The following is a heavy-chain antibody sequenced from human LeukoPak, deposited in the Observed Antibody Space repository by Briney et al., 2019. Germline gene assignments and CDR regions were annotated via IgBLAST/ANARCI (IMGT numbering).Heavy chain of an antibody. CDR1: GYTFTSFS. D-gene: IGHD6-13*01. CDR2: TSPHNGDT. V-gene: IGHV1-18*01. J-gene: IGHJ4*02. Sequence: ASVKVSCKASGYTFTSFSISWVRQAPGQGLEWMGWTSPHNGDTNYAQKLQGRVTMTTDTSTSTAYMELRSLRSDDTAVYYCARVRAAAGIYYFDYWGQGTLVTVSS. CDR3: ARVRAAAGIYYFDY.